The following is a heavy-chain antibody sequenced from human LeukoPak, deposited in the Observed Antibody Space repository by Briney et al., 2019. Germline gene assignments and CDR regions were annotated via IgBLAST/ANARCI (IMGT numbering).Heavy chain of an antibody. CDR3: AELTSMVEQY. Sequence: GGSLRLSCEASGFTFSSYWMHWVRQVPGKGLVWVSRINSDGSSKRYADSVKGRFTISRDNAKNTLYLQMNSLRAEDTAVYYCAELTSMVEQYWGQGTLVTVSS. CDR1: GFTFSSYW. V-gene: IGHV3-74*01. CDR2: INSDGSSK. J-gene: IGHJ4*02. D-gene: IGHD3-10*01.